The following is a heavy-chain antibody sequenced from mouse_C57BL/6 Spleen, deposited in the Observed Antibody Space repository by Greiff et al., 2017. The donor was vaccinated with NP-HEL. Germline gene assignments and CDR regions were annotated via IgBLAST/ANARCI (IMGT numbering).Heavy chain of an antibody. V-gene: IGHV1-15*01. CDR1: GYTFTDYE. CDR2: IDPETGGT. Sequence: VKLMESGAELVRPGASVTLSCKASGYTFTDYEMHWVKQTPVHGLEWIGAIDPETGGTAYNQKFKGKAILTADKSSSTAYMELRSLTSEDSAVYYCTRGGGNYSAWFAYWGQGTLVTVSA. D-gene: IGHD2-1*01. J-gene: IGHJ3*01. CDR3: TRGGGNYSAWFAY.